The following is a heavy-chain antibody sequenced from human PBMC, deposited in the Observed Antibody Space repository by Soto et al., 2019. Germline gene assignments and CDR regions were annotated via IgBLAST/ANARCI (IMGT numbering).Heavy chain of an antibody. V-gene: IGHV4-4*02. CDR3: ARSTSYRLDY. Sequence: QVQLQESGPGLVKPSGTLSLTCAVSGGSISSNWWSWVRQPPGGGLEWIGEVFHSGSTYYNPSPESRVTMAVDISKRQLSLKLGSVTAADTAIYYCARSTSYRLDYWGQGTLVTVSS. CDR2: VFHSGST. CDR1: GGSISSNW. D-gene: IGHD3-16*02. J-gene: IGHJ4*02.